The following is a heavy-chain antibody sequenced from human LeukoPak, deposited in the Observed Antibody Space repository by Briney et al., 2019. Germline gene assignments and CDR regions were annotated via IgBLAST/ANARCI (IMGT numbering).Heavy chain of an antibody. CDR1: GFTFSSYW. CDR2: INTDGSTT. J-gene: IGHJ4*02. CDR3: AREEYDN. V-gene: IGHV3-74*01. D-gene: IGHD2/OR15-2a*01. Sequence: GGSLRLSCAASGFTFSSYWMHWVHQAPGKGLVWVSRINTDGSTTNYADSVKGRFTISRDNAKNTLYLRMNSLRADDTAVYYCAREEYDNWGQGTLVTVSS.